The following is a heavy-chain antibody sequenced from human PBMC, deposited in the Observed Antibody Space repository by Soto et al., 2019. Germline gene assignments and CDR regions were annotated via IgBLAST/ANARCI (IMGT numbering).Heavy chain of an antibody. CDR3: AKIRNYCTSSICPPYYHSMHV. D-gene: IGHD2-2*01. V-gene: IGHV3-30*18. CDR2: ISYHGSNK. CDR1: GFTFTSYG. J-gene: IGHJ6*02. Sequence: GGSLRLPCAASGFTFTSYGMHWVRQAPGKGLEWVSVISYHGSNKYYADSVKGRFTISRDNSKNTLYLDMTSLRGEDTAVYYCAKIRNYCTSSICPPYYHSMHVWGQGTTVTVSS.